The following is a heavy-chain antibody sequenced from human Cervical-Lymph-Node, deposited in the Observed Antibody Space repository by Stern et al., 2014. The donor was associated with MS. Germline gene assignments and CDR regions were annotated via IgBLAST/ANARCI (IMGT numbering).Heavy chain of an antibody. Sequence: VQLVESGAEVKKPGSSVKVSCKASGGIFSSYGINWVRQAPGQGLEGMGGTIPIYDTPNYAQKFLGRVTINADESTSTAYMELSSLATEDTAVYYCARARWNAPFDYWGQGTLVTVSS. J-gene: IGHJ4*02. CDR2: TIPIYDTP. V-gene: IGHV1-69*01. CDR1: GGIFSSYG. CDR3: ARARWNAPFDY. D-gene: IGHD1-1*01.